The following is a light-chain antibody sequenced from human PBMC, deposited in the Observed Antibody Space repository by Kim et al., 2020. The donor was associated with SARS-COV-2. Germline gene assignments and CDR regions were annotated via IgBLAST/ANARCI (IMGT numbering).Light chain of an antibody. CDR2: WAS. Sequence: DIVMTQSPDSLAVSLGERATINCKSSQSVLYSSNNKNYLAWYQQKPGQPPKLLIYWASTRESGVPDRFSGSGSGTDFTLTISSLAEDVAVYYCQQYYSTPLTFGGGTKLEI. J-gene: IGKJ4*01. V-gene: IGKV4-1*01. CDR1: QSVLYSSNNKNY. CDR3: QQYYSTPLT.